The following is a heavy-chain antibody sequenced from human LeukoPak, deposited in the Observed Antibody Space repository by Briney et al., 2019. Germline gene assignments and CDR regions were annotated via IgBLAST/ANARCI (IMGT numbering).Heavy chain of an antibody. CDR1: GFTFSSYG. CDR3: ARGGREKRWLHFHEGFDF. CDR2: IRYDGSNK. V-gene: IGHV3-30*02. D-gene: IGHD5-24*01. Sequence: PGGSLRLSCAASGFTFSSYGMHWVRQAPGKGLEWVAFIRYDGSNKYYADSVKGRFTISRDNPKNTLYLQMNSLRVEDTAMYYCARGGREKRWLHFHEGFDFWGQGTPVTVSS. J-gene: IGHJ4*02.